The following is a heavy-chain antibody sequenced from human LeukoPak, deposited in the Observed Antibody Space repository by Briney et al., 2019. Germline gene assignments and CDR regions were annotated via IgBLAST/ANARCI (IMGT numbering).Heavy chain of an antibody. V-gene: IGHV3-30*02. D-gene: IGHD5-12*01. J-gene: IGHJ4*02. CDR3: ARDRTAYSYGTLSDY. Sequence: GGSLRLSCAASTFTFRIYGMHWVRQAPGKGLEWVAFIQHSGTDKYYADSVKGRFTISRDNSRNTLYLQMNSLRTEETTVYYCARDRTAYSYGTLSDYWGQGTLVTVSS. CDR2: IQHSGTDK. CDR1: TFTFRIYG.